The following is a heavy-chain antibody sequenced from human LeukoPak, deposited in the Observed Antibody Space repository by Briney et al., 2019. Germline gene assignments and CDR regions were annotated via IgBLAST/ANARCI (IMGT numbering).Heavy chain of an antibody. CDR2: ISGSGGST. D-gene: IGHD3-16*01. CDR3: ARAGGSRYYYALDV. CDR1: GFTFSSYA. Sequence: GGSLRLSCAASGFTFSSYAMSWVRQAPGKGLEWVSAISGSGGSTYYADSVKGRFTISRDNAEKSLYLQMNSLRAEDTAFYYCARAGGSRYYYALDVWGQGTTVTVSS. V-gene: IGHV3-23*01. J-gene: IGHJ6*02.